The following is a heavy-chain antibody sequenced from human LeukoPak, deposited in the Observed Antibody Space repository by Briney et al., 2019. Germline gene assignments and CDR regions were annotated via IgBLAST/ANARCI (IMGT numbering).Heavy chain of an antibody. CDR1: GGTFSRYG. Sequence: ASVKVSCKASGGTFSRYGITWVRQATGQGLEWMGWMNPNSGNTGYAQKFQGRVTMTRNTSISTAYMELSSLRSEDTAVYYCAYYLSQDAFDIWGQGTMVTVSS. CDR3: AYYLSQDAFDI. V-gene: IGHV1-8*01. CDR2: MNPNSGNT. J-gene: IGHJ3*02. D-gene: IGHD3-10*01.